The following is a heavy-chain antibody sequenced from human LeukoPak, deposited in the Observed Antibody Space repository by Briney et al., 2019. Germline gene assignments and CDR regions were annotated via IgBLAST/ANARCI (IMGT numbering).Heavy chain of an antibody. CDR2: IKQDGSEK. CDR3: ARGWPYYYDSSGYFYFDY. Sequence: GGSLRLSCAASGFTFSSYWMSWVRQAPGKGLEWVANIKQDGSEKYYVDSVKGRFTISRDNAKNSLYLQMNSLRAEDTAVYYCARGWPYYYDSSGYFYFDYWGQGTLVTVSS. D-gene: IGHD3-22*01. CDR1: GFTFSSYW. V-gene: IGHV3-7*01. J-gene: IGHJ4*02.